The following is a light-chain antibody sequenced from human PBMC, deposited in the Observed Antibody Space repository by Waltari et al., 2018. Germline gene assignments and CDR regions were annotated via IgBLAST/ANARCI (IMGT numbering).Light chain of an antibody. Sequence: QSVLTQPPSASGTPGQRVTISLSGCSSNIGRNPVYWYQPLPAMAPTLLISRNNQRPSGVPDRFSGSKSGTSASLAISGLRSEDEAHYYCAAWYDSLEEVFGGGTKLTVL. J-gene: IGLJ2*01. CDR2: RNN. CDR1: SSNIGRNP. CDR3: AAWYDSLEEV. V-gene: IGLV1-47*01.